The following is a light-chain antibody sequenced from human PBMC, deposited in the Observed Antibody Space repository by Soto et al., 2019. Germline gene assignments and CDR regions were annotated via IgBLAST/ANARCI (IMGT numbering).Light chain of an antibody. V-gene: IGKV3-15*01. CDR1: QSISSN. Sequence: EVVMTQSAATLSVSPGEGATLSCRASQSISSNLAWYQQKPGQAPKLLIYGASTRATGFTARFSGSGSGTEFTLTISSLQSEDFAVYYCQQYNDWPLTFGGGTKVEIK. J-gene: IGKJ4*01. CDR3: QQYNDWPLT. CDR2: GAS.